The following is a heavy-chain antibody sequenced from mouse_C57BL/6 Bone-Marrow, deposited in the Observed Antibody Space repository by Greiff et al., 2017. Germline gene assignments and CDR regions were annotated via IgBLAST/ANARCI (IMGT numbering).Heavy chain of an antibody. V-gene: IGHV1-82*01. D-gene: IGHD3-1*01. CDR1: GYAFSSSW. Sequence: VKLVESGPELVKPGASVKISCKASGYAFSSSWMNWVKQRPGKGLEWIGRIYPGDGDTNYNGKFKGKATLTADKSSSTAYMQLSSLTSEDSAVYFCASSAQDAMDYWGQGTSVTVSS. CDR2: IYPGDGDT. J-gene: IGHJ4*01. CDR3: ASSAQDAMDY.